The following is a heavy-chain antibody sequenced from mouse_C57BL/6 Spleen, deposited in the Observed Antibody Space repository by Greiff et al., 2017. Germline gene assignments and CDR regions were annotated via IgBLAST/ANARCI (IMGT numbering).Heavy chain of an antibody. CDR2: ISPGSGST. CDR1: GYTFTSYW. D-gene: IGHD2-12*01. J-gene: IGHJ4*01. CDR3: ASYYSPYYAMDY. V-gene: IGHV1-55*01. Sequence: QVQLQQPGAELVKPGASVKMSCKASGYTFTSYWITWVKQRPGQGLEWIGDISPGSGSTNYNEKFKSKATLTVDTSSSTAYMQLSSLTSEDSAVYYGASYYSPYYAMDYWGQGTSVTVSS.